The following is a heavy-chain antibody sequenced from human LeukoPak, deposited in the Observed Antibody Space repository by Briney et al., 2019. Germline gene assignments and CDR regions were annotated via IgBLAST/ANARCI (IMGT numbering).Heavy chain of an antibody. CDR1: GFTFSNYN. J-gene: IGHJ4*02. Sequence: GGSLRLSCAASGFTFSNYNMFWARQAPGKGLEWVSYITSSSNTVHYADSVKGRFTLSRDNAKNSLYLQMNSLRAEDTAVYYCARGSTYYDSSGQVPFDYWGQGTLVTVSS. CDR2: ITSSSNTV. V-gene: IGHV3-48*01. CDR3: ARGSTYYDSSGQVPFDY. D-gene: IGHD3-22*01.